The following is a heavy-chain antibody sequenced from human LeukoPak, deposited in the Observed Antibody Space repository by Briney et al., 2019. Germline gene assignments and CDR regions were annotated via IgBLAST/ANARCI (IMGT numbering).Heavy chain of an antibody. CDR1: GFTFSSYG. CDR2: IWYDGSNK. D-gene: IGHD6-6*01. CDR3: ARMDRSSSGSWTYFDY. J-gene: IGHJ4*02. V-gene: IGHV3-33*01. Sequence: GGSLRLSCAASGFTFSSYGIHWVRQAPGKGLEWVAVIWYDGSNKYYADSVKGRFTISRDNSKNALYLQMNSLRAEDTAVYYCARMDRSSSGSWTYFDYWGQGTLVTVSS.